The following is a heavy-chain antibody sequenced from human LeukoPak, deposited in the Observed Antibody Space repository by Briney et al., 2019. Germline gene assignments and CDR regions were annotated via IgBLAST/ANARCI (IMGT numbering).Heavy chain of an antibody. CDR3: TRDSGGDTNGYPSR. J-gene: IGHJ4*02. Sequence: GGSLRLSCAASGFTFSTKAMNWVRQAPGKGLEWVSVFYKDGSTYHADSVKGRFTISRDNAKNTVNLHMNTLRVEDTGLYYCTRDSGGDTNGYPSRWGQGTLVTVSS. CDR2: FYKDGST. D-gene: IGHD2-8*01. CDR1: GFTFSTKA. V-gene: IGHV3-66*01.